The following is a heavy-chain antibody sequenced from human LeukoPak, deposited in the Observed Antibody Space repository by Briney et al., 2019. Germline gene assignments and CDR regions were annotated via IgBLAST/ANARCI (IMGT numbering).Heavy chain of an antibody. CDR2: ISWNSGSI. Sequence: GGSLRLSCAASGFTFDDYAMHWVRQAPGKGLEWCSGISWNSGSIGYADSVKGRFTISRDNAKNYLYLQMSSLRAEDTALYYCAKGDSSSWPDAFDIWGQGTMVTVSS. CDR1: GFTFDDYA. D-gene: IGHD6-13*01. CDR3: AKGDSSSWPDAFDI. J-gene: IGHJ3*02. V-gene: IGHV3-9*01.